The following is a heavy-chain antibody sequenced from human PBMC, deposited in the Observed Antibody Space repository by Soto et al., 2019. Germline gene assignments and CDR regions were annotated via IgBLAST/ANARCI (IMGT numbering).Heavy chain of an antibody. J-gene: IGHJ5*02. CDR1: GFTFSSYG. V-gene: IGHV3-30*18. CDR3: AKDEKGWFDP. CDR2: ISYDGSNK. Sequence: GGSLRLSCAASGFTFSSYGMHWVRQAPGKGLEWVAVISYDGSNKYYADSVKGRFTISRDNSKNTLYLQMNSLRAEDTAVYYCAKDEKGWFDPWGQGTLVTVSS.